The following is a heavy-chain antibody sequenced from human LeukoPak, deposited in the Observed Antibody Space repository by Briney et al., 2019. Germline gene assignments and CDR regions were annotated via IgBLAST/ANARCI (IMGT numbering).Heavy chain of an antibody. CDR3: AFLARTGARD. CDR1: GGTFSSYA. Sequence: ASVKVSRKASGGTFSSYAISWVRQAPGQGLEWMGWINPDTGDTNFAQRFQGRVTMTRDTSINTAYMDLSSLTSDDTAVYYCAFLARTGARDWGQGTLVTVSS. V-gene: IGHV1-2*02. D-gene: IGHD5-12*01. J-gene: IGHJ4*02. CDR2: INPDTGDT.